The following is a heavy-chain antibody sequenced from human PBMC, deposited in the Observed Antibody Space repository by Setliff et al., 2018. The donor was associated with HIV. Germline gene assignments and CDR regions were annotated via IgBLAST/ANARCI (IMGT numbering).Heavy chain of an antibody. CDR2: FYYTGST. J-gene: IGHJ4*02. D-gene: IGHD2-2*02. CDR3: ARHTVFVRYFDH. CDR1: AASIRGHY. V-gene: IGHV4-59*11. Sequence: PSETLSLTCTVSAASIRGHYWSWIRQSPGKGLEWIGNFYYTGSTDYNPSFKSRVTISLDKSNSQISLNLSSATAADTAVYYCARHTVFVRYFDHWGQGMLVTVSS.